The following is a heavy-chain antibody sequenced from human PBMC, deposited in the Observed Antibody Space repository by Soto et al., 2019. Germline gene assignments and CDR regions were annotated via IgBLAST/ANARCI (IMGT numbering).Heavy chain of an antibody. J-gene: IGHJ4*02. CDR1: GYTFTSYD. V-gene: IGHV1-8*01. D-gene: IGHD1-1*01. Sequence: ASVKVSCKASGYTFTSYDIYWVRQATGQGLEWMGWMNPNTGNSGYAQKFQGRVTVTSDTSINTVHMELSSLRSEDTAVYYCARRAETNGWNGFGADKYYFDFWGQGTLVAVSS. CDR3: ARRAETNGWNGFGADKYYFDF. CDR2: MNPNTGNS.